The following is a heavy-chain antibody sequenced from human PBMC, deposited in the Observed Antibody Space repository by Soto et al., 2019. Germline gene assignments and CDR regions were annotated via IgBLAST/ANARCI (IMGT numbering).Heavy chain of an antibody. CDR2: ISGSGGST. Sequence: PGGSLRLSCAASGFTLSSYAMSWVRQAPGKGLEWVSAISGSGGSTYYADSVKGRFTISRDNSNNTLYLQMNILRAEDTAVYYCAKEPQPLVGATTGFDYWGQGTLVTVSS. CDR3: AKEPQPLVGATTGFDY. V-gene: IGHV3-23*01. D-gene: IGHD1-26*01. J-gene: IGHJ4*02. CDR1: GFTLSSYA.